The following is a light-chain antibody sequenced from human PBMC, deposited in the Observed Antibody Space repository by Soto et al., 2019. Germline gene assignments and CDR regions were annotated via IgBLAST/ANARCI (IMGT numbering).Light chain of an antibody. CDR2: EVS. J-gene: IGLJ1*01. Sequence: QSVLTQPASVSGSPGQSITISCTGTSSDVGGYNYVSWYQQYPGKAPKLMIYEVSNRPSGVSNRFSGSKSGNTASLTISGLQAEDEADYYCISYTSSSTLVFGTGTRSPS. CDR3: ISYTSSSTLV. V-gene: IGLV2-14*01. CDR1: SSDVGGYNY.